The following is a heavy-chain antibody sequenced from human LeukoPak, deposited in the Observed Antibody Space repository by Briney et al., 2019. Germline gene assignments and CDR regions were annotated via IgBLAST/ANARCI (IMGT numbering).Heavy chain of an antibody. CDR3: ARAETYYYDSSGYRYGMDV. Sequence: GGSLRLSCAASGFTFSSYSMNWVRKAPGKGLEWVPSISSSSSYIYYEDSVKGRFTISRDNAKNSLYLQMNSLRAEDTAVYYCARAETYYYDSSGYRYGMDVWGQGTTVTVSS. D-gene: IGHD3-22*01. CDR2: ISSSSSYI. J-gene: IGHJ6*02. CDR1: GFTFSSYS. V-gene: IGHV3-21*01.